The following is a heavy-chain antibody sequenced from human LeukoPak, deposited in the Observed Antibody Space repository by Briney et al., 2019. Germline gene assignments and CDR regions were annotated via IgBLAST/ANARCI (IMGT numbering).Heavy chain of an antibody. CDR2: IYSAGST. CDR3: AKDIGLGSSFDY. Sequence: GGSLRLSCAASGFTVSNNYMSWVRQAPGKGLEWVSVIYSAGSTYYADSVKGRFTIPRDSAKNSLYLQMNSLRAEDTALYYCAKDIGLGSSFDYWGQGTLVTVSS. V-gene: IGHV3-53*05. J-gene: IGHJ4*02. CDR1: GFTVSNNY. D-gene: IGHD6-13*01.